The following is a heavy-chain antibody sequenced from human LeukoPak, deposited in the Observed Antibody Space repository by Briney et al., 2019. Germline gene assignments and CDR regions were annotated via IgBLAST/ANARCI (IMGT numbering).Heavy chain of an antibody. V-gene: IGHV3-64D*06. J-gene: IGHJ4*02. CDR1: GFTFSTFA. CDR3: ATETIAAAGTLYVY. Sequence: GGSLRLSCSASGFTFSTFAMHWVRQAPGKGLEYVSAINGQGDGPFYADSVRGRFTISRDNFKNILYLQMSSLRPEDTAVYYCATETIAAAGTLYVYWGQGTLVTVSS. D-gene: IGHD6-13*01. CDR2: INGQGDGP.